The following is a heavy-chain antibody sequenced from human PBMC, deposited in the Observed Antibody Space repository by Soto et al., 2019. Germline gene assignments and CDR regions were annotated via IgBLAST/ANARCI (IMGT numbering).Heavy chain of an antibody. Sequence: PGGSLRLSCAASGFTFRTDAMNWVRQAPGKGLEWISAITGSGSYTYYADSVRGRFSISRDNSQNTLYLQMNNLRGDDTAIYYCAKIPTGSGSSKFDYWGQGIQVPSPQ. J-gene: IGHJ4*02. CDR2: ITGSGSYT. V-gene: IGHV3-23*01. D-gene: IGHD3-10*01. CDR3: AKIPTGSGSSKFDY. CDR1: GFTFRTDA.